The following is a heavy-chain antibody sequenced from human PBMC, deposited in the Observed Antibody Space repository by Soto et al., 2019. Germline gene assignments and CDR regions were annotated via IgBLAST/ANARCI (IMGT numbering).Heavy chain of an antibody. CDR1: GGSARIDY. CDR3: ATVSVESDIDY. V-gene: IGHV4-59*02. CDR2: FHHSGQN. Sequence: PSETLSLTCSVSGGSARIDYWNWIRQPPGKGLEWIGYFHHSGQNDSHPSLRSRATISLDSSRSQLSLKLTSVTAADTAVYLCATVSVESDIDYWGQGILVTVSS. J-gene: IGHJ4*02. D-gene: IGHD3-3*01.